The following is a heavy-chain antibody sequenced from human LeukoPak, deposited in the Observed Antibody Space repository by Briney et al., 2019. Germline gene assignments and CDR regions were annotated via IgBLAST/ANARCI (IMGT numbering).Heavy chain of an antibody. Sequence: GGSLRLSCVASGFTFGDYSMHWVRQAPGKGLEWISYISGGGTTKYYADSVKGRFTISRDNSKNTLYLQMNSLRAEDTAVYHCAKDGEPMVRGVIIYWGQGTLVTVSS. J-gene: IGHJ4*02. CDR2: ISGGGTTK. D-gene: IGHD3-10*01. CDR1: GFTFGDYS. CDR3: AKDGEPMVRGVIIY. V-gene: IGHV3-48*01.